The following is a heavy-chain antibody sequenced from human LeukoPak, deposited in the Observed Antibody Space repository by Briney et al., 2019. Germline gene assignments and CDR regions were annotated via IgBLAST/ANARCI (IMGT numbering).Heavy chain of an antibody. CDR3: AKDLGVRRITIFGVVIMPGDY. CDR2: IGGSGDST. V-gene: IGHV3-23*01. J-gene: IGHJ4*02. D-gene: IGHD3-3*01. Sequence: GGSLRLSCAASGFTFSSYTMNWVRQAPGKGLEWVSAIGGSGDSTYYADSVKGRFTISRDNSKNTLYLQMNSLRAEDTAVYYCAKDLGVRRITIFGVVIMPGDYWGQGTLVTVSS. CDR1: GFTFSSYT.